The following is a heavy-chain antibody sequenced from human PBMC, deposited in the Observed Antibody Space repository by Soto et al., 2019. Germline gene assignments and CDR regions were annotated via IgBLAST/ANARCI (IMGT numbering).Heavy chain of an antibody. CDR3: ARSPGGVVTAMYYFDY. Sequence: QVQLVQSGAEVKKPGASVKVSCKASGYTFTGYYMHWVRQAPGQGLEWMGWINPNSGGTNYAQKFQGWVTRARDTSISTAYMELSRLRSDDTAMYYCARSPGGVVTAMYYFDYWGQGTLVTVSS. CDR2: INPNSGGT. J-gene: IGHJ4*02. D-gene: IGHD2-21*02. V-gene: IGHV1-2*04. CDR1: GYTFTGYY.